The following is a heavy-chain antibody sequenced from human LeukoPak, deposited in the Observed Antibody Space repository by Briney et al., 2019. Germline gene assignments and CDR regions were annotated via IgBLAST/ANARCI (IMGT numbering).Heavy chain of an antibody. CDR2: IYYSGST. CDR1: GYSISYADY. V-gene: IGHV4-59*01. J-gene: IGHJ6*03. CDR3: ARETSQKGAHYMDV. D-gene: IGHD3-16*01. Sequence: SETLSLTCTVSGYSISYADYWGFIRQPPGKGLEWIGYIYYSGSTNYNPSLKSRVTISVDTSKNQFSLKLTSVTAADTAVYYCARETSQKGAHYMDVWGKGTTVTISS.